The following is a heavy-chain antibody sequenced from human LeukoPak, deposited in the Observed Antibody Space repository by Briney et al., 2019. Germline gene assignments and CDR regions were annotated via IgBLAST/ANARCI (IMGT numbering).Heavy chain of an antibody. D-gene: IGHD6-19*01. CDR1: GGSISSSSYY. CDR2: IYYSGST. CDR3: AACIAVAVPGSY. J-gene: IGHJ4*02. Sequence: SETLSLTCTVSGGSISSSSYYWGWIRQPPGKGLEWIGSIYYSGSTYYNPSLKSRVTISVDTSKNQFSLKLSSVTAADTAVYYCAACIAVAVPGSYWGQGTLVTVSS. V-gene: IGHV4-39*07.